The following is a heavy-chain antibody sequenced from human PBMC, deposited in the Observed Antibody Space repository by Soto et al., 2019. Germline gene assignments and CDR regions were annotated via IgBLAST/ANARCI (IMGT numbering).Heavy chain of an antibody. Sequence: DVQLVASGGGLIQPGESLRRTCAAFGFTISGKKYVAWLRQAPGKGLEWVSALYDLDGSFYAASVKGRFTTSSDSSKTTVYLQMNDLRPDDTAVYYCATWHEREHAYDVWGQGTTVTVSS. CDR3: ATWHEREHAYDV. V-gene: IGHV3-53*01. D-gene: IGHD1-1*01. CDR2: LYDLDGS. CDR1: GFTISGKKY. J-gene: IGHJ3*01.